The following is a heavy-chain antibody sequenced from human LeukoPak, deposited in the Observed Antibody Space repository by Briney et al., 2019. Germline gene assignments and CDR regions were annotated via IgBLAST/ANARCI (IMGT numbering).Heavy chain of an antibody. V-gene: IGHV3-11*01. CDR1: GGSISSSSYY. D-gene: IGHD3-22*01. CDR3: ARTAYYYDSSGYDDAFDI. Sequence: LSLTCTVSGGSISSSSYYWSWIRQAPGKGLEWVSHISRSGSIIYYADSVKGRFTISRDNAKNSLYLQMNSLRAEDTAVYYCARTAYYYDSSGYDDAFDIWGQGTMVIVSS. CDR2: ISRSGSII. J-gene: IGHJ3*02.